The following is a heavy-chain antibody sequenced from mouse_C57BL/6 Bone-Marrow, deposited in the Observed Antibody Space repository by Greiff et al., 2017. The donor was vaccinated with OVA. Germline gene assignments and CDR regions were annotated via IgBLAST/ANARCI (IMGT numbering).Heavy chain of an antibody. J-gene: IGHJ1*03. CDR1: GYAFSSSW. D-gene: IGHD1-1*01. CDR2: IYPGDGDT. CDR3: AIVITTVYFDV. V-gene: IGHV1-82*01. Sequence: VQLKESGPELVKPGASVKISCKASGYAFSSSWMNWVKQRPGKGLEWIGRIYPGDGDTNYNGKFKGKATLTADKSSSTAYMQLSSLTSEDSAVFFCAIVITTVYFDVWGTGTTVTVSS.